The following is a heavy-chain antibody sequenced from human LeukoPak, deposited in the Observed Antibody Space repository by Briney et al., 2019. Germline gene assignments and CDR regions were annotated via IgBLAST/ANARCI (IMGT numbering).Heavy chain of an antibody. J-gene: IGHJ4*02. D-gene: IGHD5-12*01. CDR2: VYYSGTT. V-gene: IGHV4-39*05. CDR1: GGSISRSTYH. CDR3: APTDSFTSGGYNY. Sequence: PSETPSLTCTVSGGSISRSTYHWGWIRQPPGKGLEWIGSVYYSGTTYYNPSLKSRVTISVDTSKNVFSLKLNSVTAADTAEYYCAPTDSFTSGGYNYWGQGTLVTVSS.